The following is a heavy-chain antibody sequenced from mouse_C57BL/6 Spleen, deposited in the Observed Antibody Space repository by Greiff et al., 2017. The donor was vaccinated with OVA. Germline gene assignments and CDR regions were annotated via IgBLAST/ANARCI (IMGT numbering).Heavy chain of an antibody. J-gene: IGHJ3*01. Sequence: VQLQQSGPELVKPGASVKISCKASGYTFTDYYMNWVKQSHGKSLEWIGDINPNNGGTSYNQKFKGKATLTVDKSSSTAYMELRSLTSEDSAVYYCAHQFAYWGQGTLVTVSA. V-gene: IGHV1-26*01. CDR1: GYTFTDYY. CDR2: INPNNGGT. CDR3: AHQFAY.